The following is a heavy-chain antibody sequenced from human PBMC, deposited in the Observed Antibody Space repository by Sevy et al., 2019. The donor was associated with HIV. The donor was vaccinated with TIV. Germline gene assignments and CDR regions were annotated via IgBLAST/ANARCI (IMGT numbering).Heavy chain of an antibody. J-gene: IGHJ4*02. CDR3: ARADRHCSSTSCYTSALDY. CDR2: ISSSSSTI. V-gene: IGHV3-48*01. Sequence: GGSLRLSCAASGFTFSSYSMNWVRQAPGKGLEWVSYISSSSSTIYYADSVKGRFTISRDNAKNSLYLQMNSLRAEDTAVYYCARADRHCSSTSCYTSALDYWVQGTLVTVSS. CDR1: GFTFSSYS. D-gene: IGHD2-2*02.